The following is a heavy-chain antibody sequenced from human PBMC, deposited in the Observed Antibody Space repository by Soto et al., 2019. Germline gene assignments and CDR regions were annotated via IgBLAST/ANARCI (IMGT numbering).Heavy chain of an antibody. CDR1: GFTFSSYE. Sequence: EVQLVESGGGLVQPGGSLRLSCAASGFTFSSYEMNWVRLAPGKGLEWVSYISSSGSTTYYVDTVKGRFTISRDNAKNSLYLQMNSLRAEDTAVYYCARVGYYNDRGAFDIWGQVTMVTVSS. CDR2: ISSSGSTT. J-gene: IGHJ3*02. V-gene: IGHV3-48*03. D-gene: IGHD3-9*01. CDR3: ARVGYYNDRGAFDI.